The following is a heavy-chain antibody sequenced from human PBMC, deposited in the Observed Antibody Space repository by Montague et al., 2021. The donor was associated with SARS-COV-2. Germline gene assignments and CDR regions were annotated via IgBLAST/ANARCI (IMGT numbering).Heavy chain of an antibody. J-gene: IGHJ4*01. CDR1: GGSFSGYY. V-gene: IGHV4-34*01. D-gene: IGHD3-3*01. CDR3: ARGDQLRFLEWSSRQYGIDD. CDR2: INHSGST. Sequence: SETLSLTCAVYGGSFSGYYWSWIRQPPGKGLEWIGEINHSGSTNYNPSLKSRVTISVDTSKNQFSLKLSSVTAADTAVYYCARGDQLRFLEWSSRQYGIDDWGQGTLVTVSS.